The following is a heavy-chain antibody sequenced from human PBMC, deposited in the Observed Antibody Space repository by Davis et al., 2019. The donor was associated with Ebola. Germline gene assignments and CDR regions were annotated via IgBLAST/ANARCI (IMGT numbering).Heavy chain of an antibody. CDR2: ISAYNGNT. D-gene: IGHD3-3*01. Sequence: ASVKVSCKASGYTFTSYYMHWVRQAPGQGLEWMGWISAYNGNTNYAQKLQGRVTMTTDTSTSTAYMELRSLRSDDTAVYYCARGSKLRFLEWLPDAFDIWGQGTMVTVSS. V-gene: IGHV1-18*04. J-gene: IGHJ3*02. CDR1: GYTFTSYY. CDR3: ARGSKLRFLEWLPDAFDI.